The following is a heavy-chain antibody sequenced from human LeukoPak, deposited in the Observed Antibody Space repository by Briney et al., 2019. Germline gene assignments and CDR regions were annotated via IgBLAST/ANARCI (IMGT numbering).Heavy chain of an antibody. CDR2: IRGGGGSA. D-gene: IGHD4-17*01. CDR3: ARDPNGDYIGAFDM. Sequence: GSLRLSCAPSGFTVCNEYMWWVRQAPGKGPGWVSAIRGGGGSAFYADSVKGRFTISRDNSKYTLFLQMNSLRAEDTAVYYCARDPNGDYIGAFDMWGPGTMVTVSS. V-gene: IGHV3-23*01. J-gene: IGHJ3*02. CDR1: GFTVCNEY.